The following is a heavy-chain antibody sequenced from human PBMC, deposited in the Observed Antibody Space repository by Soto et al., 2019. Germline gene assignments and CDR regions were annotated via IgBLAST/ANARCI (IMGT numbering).Heavy chain of an antibody. CDR3: ARDWVRIAAAGTGLPSYYYGMDV. J-gene: IGHJ6*02. CDR1: GYTFTSYG. V-gene: IGHV1-18*01. Sequence: ASVKVSFKASGYTFTSYGISWVRQAPGTGLEWMGWISAYNGNTNYAQKLQRRVTMTTDTYTSTAYMELRSLRSDDTFLYYCARDWVRIAAAGTGLPSYYYGMDVWG. D-gene: IGHD6-13*01. CDR2: ISAYNGNT.